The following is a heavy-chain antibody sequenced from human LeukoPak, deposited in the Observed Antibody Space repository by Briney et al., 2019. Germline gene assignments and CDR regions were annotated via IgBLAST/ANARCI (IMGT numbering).Heavy chain of an antibody. CDR3: ARVVPAAGDAFDI. D-gene: IGHD2-2*01. CDR2: MNPNSGNT. V-gene: IGHV1-8*01. J-gene: IGHJ3*02. Sequence: GASVKVSCKASGYTFTSYDIKWVRQATGQGLEWMGWMNPNSGNTGYAQKFQGRVTMTRNTSISTAYMELSRLRSEDTAVYYCARVVPAAGDAFDIWGQGTMVTVSS. CDR1: GYTFTSYD.